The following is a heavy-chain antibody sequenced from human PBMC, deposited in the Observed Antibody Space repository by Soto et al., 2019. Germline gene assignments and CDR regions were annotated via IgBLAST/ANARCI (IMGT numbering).Heavy chain of an antibody. CDR3: ARDNIVVVPAALYGMDV. V-gene: IGHV4-31*03. J-gene: IGHJ6*02. D-gene: IGHD2-2*01. CDR2: IYYSGST. Sequence: LSLTCTVSGGSISSGGYYWSWIRQHPGKGLEWIGYIYYSGSTYYNPSLKSRVTISVDTSKNQFSLKLSSVTAADTAVYYCARDNIVVVPAALYGMDVWGQGTTVTVSS. CDR1: GGSISSGGYY.